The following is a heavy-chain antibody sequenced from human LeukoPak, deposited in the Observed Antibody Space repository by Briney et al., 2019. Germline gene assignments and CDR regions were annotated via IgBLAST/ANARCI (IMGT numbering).Heavy chain of an antibody. V-gene: IGHV4-39*01. D-gene: IGHD1-26*01. Sequence: SETLSLACTVSGGSISTTDYFWGWIRQPPGKGLEWILSVSHSGYTYYSPSLKSRVTVSVDTPKNHSSLNLSSLTAADTALYYCARHVGRYLGSRDTFDIWGRGTLVTVSS. CDR1: GGSISTTDYF. CDR3: ARHVGRYLGSRDTFDI. J-gene: IGHJ3*02. CDR2: VSHSGYT.